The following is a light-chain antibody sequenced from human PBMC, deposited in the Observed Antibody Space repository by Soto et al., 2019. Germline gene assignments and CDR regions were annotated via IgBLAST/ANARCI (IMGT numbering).Light chain of an antibody. CDR2: GAF. V-gene: IGKV1-33*01. CDR3: QHSDHLPL. Sequence: DIQMTQSPPYLSASIGDRVTITCQASHDIGNYLNWYQHKPGKAPNLVIYGAFNLETWVPSRLSGGGSGTDFTFTISSLRPEDIATYYCQHSDHLPLFGPGTKVDF. CDR1: HDIGNY. J-gene: IGKJ3*01.